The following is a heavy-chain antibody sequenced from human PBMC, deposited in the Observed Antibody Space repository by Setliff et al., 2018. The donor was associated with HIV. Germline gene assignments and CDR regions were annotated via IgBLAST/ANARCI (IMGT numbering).Heavy chain of an antibody. V-gene: IGHV4-34*01. Sequence: SETLSLTCAVYGGSFSAYYWSWIRQTPGKGLEWIGEINHSGGTNYNPSLKSRVTISVDTSKNQFSLKLSSVIAADTAVYYCARIFGDQGYYYGMDVWGQVTTVTSP. CDR3: ARIFGDQGYYYGMDV. J-gene: IGHJ6*02. CDR1: GGSFSAYY. CDR2: INHSGGT. D-gene: IGHD3-3*01.